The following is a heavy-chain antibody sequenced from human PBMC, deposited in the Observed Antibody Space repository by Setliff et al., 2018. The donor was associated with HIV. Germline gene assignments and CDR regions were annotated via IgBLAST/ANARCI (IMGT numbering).Heavy chain of an antibody. Sequence: GSGPTLVNPTQTLTLTCTVSGFSLGTTGMCVSWIRQPPGKALEWLARIDWDDDTHYNASLKTRLTVSKDTSKSQVVLSLANMDPVDTATYYCARRVLTSSDYFDYWGQGALVTVSS. CDR3: ARRVLTSSDYFDY. D-gene: IGHD3-3*01. CDR1: GFSLGTTGMC. V-gene: IGHV2-70*11. J-gene: IGHJ4*02. CDR2: IDWDDDT.